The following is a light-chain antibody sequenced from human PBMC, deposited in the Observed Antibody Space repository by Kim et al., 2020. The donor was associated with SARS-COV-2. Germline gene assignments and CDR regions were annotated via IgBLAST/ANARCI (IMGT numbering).Light chain of an antibody. J-gene: IGKJ1*01. CDR1: KHINTW. CDR3: QQANSIPPFT. Sequence: ASAVGRRTTTCRASKHINTWLAWYQQQPGKAPKLLIYAAASLQSGVPSRFSGSGSGTAFTLTTARLQPADSATSYCQQANSIPPFTFGQGTKLEIK. V-gene: IGKV1-12*01. CDR2: AAA.